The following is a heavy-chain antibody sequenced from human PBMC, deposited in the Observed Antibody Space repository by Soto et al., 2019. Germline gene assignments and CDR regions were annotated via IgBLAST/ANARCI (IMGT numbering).Heavy chain of an antibody. J-gene: IGHJ5*02. CDR1: GGSITTSDFF. CDR2: ISYRGNT. Sequence: SETLSLTCTVTGGSITTSDFFGGWIRQPPGKGLEWIGTISYRGNTYYKSSLKSRVTLSVDTSKNQSSLHLRSVTAADTAVYFCARHLIRQVNPSWFDLWGQGTQVTVSS. V-gene: IGHV4-39*01. D-gene: IGHD3-10*01. CDR3: ARHLIRQVNPSWFDL.